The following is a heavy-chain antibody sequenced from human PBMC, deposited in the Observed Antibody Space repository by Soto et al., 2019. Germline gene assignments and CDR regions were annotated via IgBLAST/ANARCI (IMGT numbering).Heavy chain of an antibody. J-gene: IGHJ5*02. CDR3: SRDGDDYRNEGTNWFDR. V-gene: IGHV1-69*01. D-gene: IGHD4-4*01. Sequence: QVQLVQSGAEVKTPGSSVNVSCKASGCTFSSHAISWMRQAPGQGLEWMGGIIPIFGTATYAQKFQGRVTIPADEAASTGSMEVSSLSSEATAVYYCSRDGDDYRNEGTNWFDRWGQGSLVTVSS. CDR2: IIPIFGTA. CDR1: GCTFSSHA.